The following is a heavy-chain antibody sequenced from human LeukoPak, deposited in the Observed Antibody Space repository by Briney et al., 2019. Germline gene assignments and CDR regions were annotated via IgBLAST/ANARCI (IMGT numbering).Heavy chain of an antibody. CDR2: ISAYNGNT. J-gene: IGHJ3*02. CDR1: GYTFSSYG. V-gene: IGHV1-18*01. Sequence: ASVKVSCKASGYTFSSYGITWVRQAPGQGLEWMGWISAYNGNTNYAQNLQGRVTMTTDTSTSTAYLELKSVSSDDTAVYYCARASGSYCSSTSCNDAFDIWGQGTMVTVSS. CDR3: ARASGSYCSSTSCNDAFDI. D-gene: IGHD2-2*01.